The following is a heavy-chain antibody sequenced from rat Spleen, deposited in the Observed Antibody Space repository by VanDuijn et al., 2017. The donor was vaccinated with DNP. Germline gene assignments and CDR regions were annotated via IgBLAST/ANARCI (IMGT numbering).Heavy chain of an antibody. J-gene: IGHJ1*01. D-gene: IGHD1-11*01. CDR2: IRNSGST. CDR1: GYSITSNY. V-gene: IGHV3-1*01. Sequence: EVQLQESGPGLVKPSQSLSLTCSVTGYSITSNYWGWIRKFPGNKMEWIGHIRNSGSTAYNPSLRSRISITRDTSKNQFFLQLNSVTTEDTATYYCARGLNYGGYIYSWYFDFWDPGTMVTVSS. CDR3: ARGLNYGGYIYSWYFDF.